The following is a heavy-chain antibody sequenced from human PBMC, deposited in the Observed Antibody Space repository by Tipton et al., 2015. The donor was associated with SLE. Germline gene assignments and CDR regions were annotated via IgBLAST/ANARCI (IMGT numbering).Heavy chain of an antibody. CDR1: GYTFTKYG. J-gene: IGHJ4*02. Sequence: QLVQSGAEVKKPGASVKVSCKASGYTFTKYGISWVRQAPGQGLEWMGWTSAYNGNTQHAQKFQGRLTMTRDTMTSTAYMELRSLTFDDTAVYYCARDPWSGGFIWGQGTQVTVSS. D-gene: IGHD3-3*01. CDR3: ARDPWSGGFI. V-gene: IGHV1-18*01. CDR2: TSAYNGNT.